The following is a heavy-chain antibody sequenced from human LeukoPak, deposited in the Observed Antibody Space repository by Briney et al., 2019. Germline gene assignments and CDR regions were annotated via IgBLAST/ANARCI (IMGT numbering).Heavy chain of an antibody. D-gene: IGHD6-6*01. CDR2: IDPSDSYT. CDR1: GYIFTNNW. V-gene: IGHV5-10-1*01. Sequence: GESLKISCKGSGYIFTNNWIGWVRQMPGKGLEWMGRIDPSDSYTNYSPSFQGHVTISADKSISTAYLQWSSLKASDTAMYYCARGAYSSSSRDYWGQGTLVTVSS. CDR3: ARGAYSSSSRDY. J-gene: IGHJ4*02.